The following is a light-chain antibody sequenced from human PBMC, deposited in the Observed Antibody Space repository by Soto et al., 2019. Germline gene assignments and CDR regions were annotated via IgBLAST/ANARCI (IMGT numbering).Light chain of an antibody. CDR3: QQLKTYPFT. V-gene: IGKV1-13*02. CDR1: QGISSA. CDR2: DAS. J-gene: IGKJ5*01. Sequence: AIQLTQSPSSLSASVGDRVSITCRASQGISSALAWYQHKPGKAPKILIYDASSLQSGVPSRFSGSESGTECTLTIIRLQPEDFATYYCQQLKTYPFTFGQGTRLEIK.